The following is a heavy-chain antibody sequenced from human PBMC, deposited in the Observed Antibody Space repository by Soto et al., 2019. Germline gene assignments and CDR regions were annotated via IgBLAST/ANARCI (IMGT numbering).Heavy chain of an antibody. Sequence: ASVKVSCKASGYTFTSYAMHWVRQAPGQRLEWMGWINAGNGNTKYSQKFQGRVTITRDTSASTAYMELSSLRSEDTAVYYCATAPRGYYDILTGYYGPYYGMDVWGQGTTVTVSS. D-gene: IGHD3-9*01. CDR1: GYTFTSYA. CDR2: INAGNGNT. J-gene: IGHJ6*02. CDR3: ATAPRGYYDILTGYYGPYYGMDV. V-gene: IGHV1-3*01.